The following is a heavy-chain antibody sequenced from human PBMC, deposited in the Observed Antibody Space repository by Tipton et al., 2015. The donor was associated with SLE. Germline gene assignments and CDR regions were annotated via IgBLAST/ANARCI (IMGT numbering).Heavy chain of an antibody. D-gene: IGHD6-13*01. CDR2: IYYSGGT. J-gene: IGHJ3*02. V-gene: IGHV4-31*03. CDR1: GGSISSGGYY. CDR3: ARARQQLDAFDI. Sequence: TLSLTCTVSGGSISSGGYYWSWIGQHPGKGLEWIGYIYYSGGTYYNPSLKSRVTISVDTSKNQFSLKLSSVTAADTAVYYCARARQQLDAFDIWGQGTMVTVSS.